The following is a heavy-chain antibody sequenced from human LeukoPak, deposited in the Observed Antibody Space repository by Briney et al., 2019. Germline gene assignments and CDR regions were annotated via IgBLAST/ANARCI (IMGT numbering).Heavy chain of an antibody. J-gene: IGHJ4*02. V-gene: IGHV3-15*01. D-gene: IGHD3-22*01. CDR2: IKSKTDGGTT. Sequence: GGSQGLSCAASGFTFSNAWMSWVRQAPGKGLEWVGRIKSKTDGGTTDYAAPVKGRFTISRDDSKNTLYLQMNSLKTADTAVYYCTTAFDDSSDYWGQGTLVTVSS. CDR3: TTAFDDSSDY. CDR1: GFTFSNAW.